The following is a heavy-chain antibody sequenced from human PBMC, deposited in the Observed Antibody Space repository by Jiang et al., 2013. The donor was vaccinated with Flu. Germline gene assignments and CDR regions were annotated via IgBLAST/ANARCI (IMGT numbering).Heavy chain of an antibody. D-gene: IGHD4-23*01. Sequence: VQLVESGGGLVKPGGSLRLSCTASGFTFGNYWMHWVRQAPGKGLVWVSRINTDGSTTSFADSVKGRFSISRDNAKNTLYLQMNSLRVDDTAVYYCARDKVPYGGISPLDQWGLGTLVTVAS. V-gene: IGHV3-74*01. J-gene: IGHJ4*02. CDR1: GFTFGNYW. CDR2: INTDGSTT. CDR3: ARDKVPYGGISPLDQ.